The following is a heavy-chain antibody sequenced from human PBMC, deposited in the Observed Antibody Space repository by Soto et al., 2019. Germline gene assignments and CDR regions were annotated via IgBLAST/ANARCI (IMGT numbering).Heavy chain of an antibody. CDR2: INAGNGNT. Sequence: QVQLVQSGAEEKKPGASVKVSCKASGYTFTSYAMHWVRQAPGQRLEWMGWINAGNGNTKYSQKFQGRVTITRDTSASTAYMELSSLRSEDTAVYSCARAPGGPVIAEYWGQGTLVTVSS. V-gene: IGHV1-3*05. CDR1: GYTFTSYA. D-gene: IGHD6-13*01. J-gene: IGHJ4*02. CDR3: ARAPGGPVIAEY.